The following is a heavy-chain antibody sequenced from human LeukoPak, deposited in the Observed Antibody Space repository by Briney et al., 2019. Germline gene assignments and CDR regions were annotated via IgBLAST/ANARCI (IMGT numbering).Heavy chain of an antibody. CDR3: ARPVSGGSGWYYNH. D-gene: IGHD6-19*01. CDR2: INHSGST. Sequence: PSETLSLTCAVYGGSFSGYYWSWIRQPPGKGLEWIGEINHSGSTNYTPSLKRRVTLSVATSTKQFSLNLTSVTVADRAVYYFARPVSGGSGWYYNHWGQGTLVTVSS. V-gene: IGHV4-34*01. J-gene: IGHJ4*02. CDR1: GGSFSGYY.